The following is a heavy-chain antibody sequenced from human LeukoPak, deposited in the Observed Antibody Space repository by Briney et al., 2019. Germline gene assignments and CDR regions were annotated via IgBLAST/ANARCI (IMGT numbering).Heavy chain of an antibody. CDR2: IYTSGST. CDR1: GGSSSSGSCE. J-gene: IGHJ4*02. D-gene: IGHD6-19*01. CDR3: AGGKSGYSSGWYGW. V-gene: IGHV4-61*02. Sequence: SETLSRTATGSGGSSSSGSCEWSWIRQPAGRGVEWIGRIYTSGSTNYNPSRKRRVTISVDTSKNQFSRRLSSVTAADTAVYYCAGGKSGYSSGWYGWWGQGTLVTVSS.